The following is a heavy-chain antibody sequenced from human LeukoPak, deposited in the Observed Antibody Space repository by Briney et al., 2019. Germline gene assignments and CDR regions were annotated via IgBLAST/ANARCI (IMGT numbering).Heavy chain of an antibody. CDR2: IKSDVNSP. CDR3: TAIRPDY. J-gene: IGHJ4*02. V-gene: IGHV3-74*01. CDR1: GFTFSTSW. Sequence: GGSLRLSCAASGFTFSTSWMHWVRQAPGKGLVWVARIKSDVNSPDYADSVKGRFTISRDDAKNILYLQMNSLRAEDTAVYYCTAIRPDYWGQGTVVTVSS. D-gene: IGHD2-21*02.